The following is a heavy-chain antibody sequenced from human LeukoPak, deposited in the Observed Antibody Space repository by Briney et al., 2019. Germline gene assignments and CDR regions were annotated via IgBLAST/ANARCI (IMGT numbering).Heavy chain of an antibody. Sequence: PGGSLRLSCAASGFTFSSYSMNWVRQAPGKGLEWVSSISSSSSYIYYADSVKGRFTISRDNAKNSLYLQMNSLRAEDTAVYYCARGPDSSNWYEPVDYWGQGTLVTVSS. D-gene: IGHD6-13*01. J-gene: IGHJ4*02. V-gene: IGHV3-21*01. CDR1: GFTFSSYS. CDR3: ARGPDSSNWYEPVDY. CDR2: ISSSSSYI.